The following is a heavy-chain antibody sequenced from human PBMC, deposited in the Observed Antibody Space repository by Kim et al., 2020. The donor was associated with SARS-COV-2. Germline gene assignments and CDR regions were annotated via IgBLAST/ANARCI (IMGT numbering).Heavy chain of an antibody. D-gene: IGHD5-18*01. CDR1: GFTFSSYD. V-gene: IGHV3-13*01. CDR3: ARGRGYSYGFSFSRLGKNYGMDV. CDR2: IGTAGDT. J-gene: IGHJ6*02. Sequence: GGSLRLSCAASGFTFSSYDMHWVRQATGKGLEWVSAIGTAGDTYYPGSVKGRFTISRENAKNSLYLQMNSLRAGDTAVYYCARGRGYSYGFSFSRLGKNYGMDVWGQGTTVTVSS.